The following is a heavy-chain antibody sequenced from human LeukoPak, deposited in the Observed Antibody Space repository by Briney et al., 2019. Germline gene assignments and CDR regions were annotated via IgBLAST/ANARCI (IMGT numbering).Heavy chain of an antibody. CDR2: IYYSGST. CDR3: ARVEGVYFDL. V-gene: IGHV4-59*01. Sequence: PSETLSLTCTVSGGSISSYYWSWIRQPPGKGLEWIGYIYYSGSTNYNPSLKSRVTISVDTSKNQFSLELSSATAADTAVYYCARVEGVYFDLWGRGTLVTVSS. CDR1: GGSISSYY. J-gene: IGHJ2*01.